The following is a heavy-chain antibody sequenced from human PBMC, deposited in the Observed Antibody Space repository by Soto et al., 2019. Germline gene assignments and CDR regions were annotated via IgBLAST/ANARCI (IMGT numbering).Heavy chain of an antibody. Sequence: EVQLVESGGGLVQPGGSLRLSCAASGLTFSSYSMNWVRQAPGKGLEWVSDISTSSTTIHYADSVKGRFTISRDNAKNSLYLQMYSLRAEDTAVYYGVMGYYFDYWGQGTLVTVSS. V-gene: IGHV3-48*01. D-gene: IGHD2-8*01. J-gene: IGHJ4*02. CDR1: GLTFSSYS. CDR3: VMGYYFDY. CDR2: ISTSSTTI.